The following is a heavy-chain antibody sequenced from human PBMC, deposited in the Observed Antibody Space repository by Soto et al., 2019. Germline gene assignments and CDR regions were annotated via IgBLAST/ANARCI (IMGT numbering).Heavy chain of an antibody. Sequence: SETLSLTCTVSGGSISSGDYYWSWIRQPPGKGLEWIGYIYYSGSTYYNPSLKSRVTISVDTSKNQFSLKLSSVTAADTAVFYCARERPDGARLDPWGQGTLVTVSS. V-gene: IGHV4-30-4*01. D-gene: IGHD6-6*01. J-gene: IGHJ5*02. CDR3: ARERPDGARLDP. CDR2: IYYSGST. CDR1: GGSISSGDYY.